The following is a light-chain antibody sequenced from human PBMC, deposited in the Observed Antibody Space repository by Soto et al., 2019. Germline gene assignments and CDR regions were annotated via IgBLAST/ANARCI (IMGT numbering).Light chain of an antibody. CDR3: SSYTSMSTVI. J-gene: IGLJ2*01. Sequence: QSALTQPASVFGSPGQSITISCTGTSSDIGGYNYVSWYQQHPGDAPKLTIYEVTNRPSGVSHRFSGSKSGNTASLTISGLQAEDEADYYCSSYTSMSTVIFGGGTQLTVL. V-gene: IGLV2-14*01. CDR1: SSDIGGYNY. CDR2: EVT.